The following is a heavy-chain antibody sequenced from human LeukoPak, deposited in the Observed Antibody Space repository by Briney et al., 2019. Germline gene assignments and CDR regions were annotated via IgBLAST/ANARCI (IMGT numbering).Heavy chain of an antibody. CDR2: IYYSGST. J-gene: IGHJ4*02. V-gene: IGHV4-59*08. CDR3: ARLLRGELTFDY. Sequence: SETLSLTCTVSGGTISSYYWSWIRQPPGKGLEWIGYIYYSGSTNYNPSLKSRVTISVDTSKNQFSLKLSSVTAADTAVYYCARLLRGELTFDYWGQGTLVTVSS. D-gene: IGHD1-26*01. CDR1: GGTISSYY.